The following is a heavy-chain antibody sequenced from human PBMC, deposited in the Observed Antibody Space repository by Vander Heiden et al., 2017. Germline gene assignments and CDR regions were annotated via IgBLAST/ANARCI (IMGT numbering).Heavy chain of an antibody. CDR1: GYTFTTYA. Sequence: QGPVVQSGAEVKKPGASVRVSCKASGYTFTTYAINWLRQASGQGLEWMGWMDPKTGETGYAQRFQGRVTMTRNISRSTAYMELSGLRSEDTAVYFCARVARFAGSYYNYFDTWGQGSLVTVSS. CDR3: ARVARFAGSYYNYFDT. J-gene: IGHJ4*02. D-gene: IGHD1-26*01. V-gene: IGHV1-8*01. CDR2: MDPKTGET.